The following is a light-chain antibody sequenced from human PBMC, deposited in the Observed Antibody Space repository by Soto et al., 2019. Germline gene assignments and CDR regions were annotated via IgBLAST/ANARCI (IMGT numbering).Light chain of an antibody. CDR1: QSVSSSY. J-gene: IGKJ1*01. V-gene: IGKV3-20*01. CDR3: QQHGSSPGT. Sequence: EIVLTQSPGTLSLSPGERATLSCRASQSVSSSYLAWYQQKPGQAPRLLIYGTSSRATGIPDRFSGSGSGTELTFTLSRLEPEDIAVDDCQQHGSSPGTCGHGTQVGIK. CDR2: GTS.